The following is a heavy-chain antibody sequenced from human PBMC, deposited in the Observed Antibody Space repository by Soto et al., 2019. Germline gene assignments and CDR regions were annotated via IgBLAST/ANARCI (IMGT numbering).Heavy chain of an antibody. Sequence: LRRSCAASGFTFSTYGMNWVRQAPGKGLEWLSSISGSGHYIYYADSVKGRFTISRDNSKSTLYLQVDSLRPEDAAVYYCARDPKTSGGQHWAFNYFDSWGQGTLVTVSS. CDR2: ISGSGHYI. D-gene: IGHD7-27*01. CDR3: ARDPKTSGGQHWAFNYFDS. J-gene: IGHJ4*02. V-gene: IGHV3-21*01. CDR1: GFTFSTYG.